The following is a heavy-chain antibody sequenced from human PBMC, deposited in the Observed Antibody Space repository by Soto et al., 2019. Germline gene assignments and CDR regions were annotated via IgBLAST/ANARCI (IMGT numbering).Heavy chain of an antibody. V-gene: IGHV4-34*01. Sequence: QVQLQQWGAGLLKPSETLSLTCAVYGGSFSGYYWSWIRQTPGKGLEWIGEINDSGSTNNNPSLKSRVSMMVETAKNQFSLKLSPVDAADPGVYSCSRGLLLWFGELSRRGGKHYHVDVWGKGTTVTVSS. CDR1: GGSFSGYY. CDR3: SRGLLLWFGELSRRGGKHYHVDV. CDR2: INDSGST. D-gene: IGHD3-10*01. J-gene: IGHJ6*03.